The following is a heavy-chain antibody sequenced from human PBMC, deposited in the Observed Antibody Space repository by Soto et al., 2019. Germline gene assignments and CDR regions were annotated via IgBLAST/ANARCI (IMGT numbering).Heavy chain of an antibody. CDR3: ASRIAARSGDWFEP. Sequence: QVQLVQSGAEVKKPGSSVKVSCKASGGTFSSYAISWVRQAPGQGLEWMGGIIPIFGTANYAQKFQGRVTITADKSASTAYMELSSLISENTAVYYWASRIAARSGDWFEPWGQGSLYAVSS. J-gene: IGHJ5*02. CDR1: GGTFSSYA. V-gene: IGHV1-69*06. D-gene: IGHD6-6*01. CDR2: IIPIFGTA.